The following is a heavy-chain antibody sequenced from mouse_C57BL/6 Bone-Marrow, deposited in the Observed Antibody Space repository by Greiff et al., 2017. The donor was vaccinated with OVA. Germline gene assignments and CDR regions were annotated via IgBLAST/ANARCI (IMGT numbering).Heavy chain of an antibody. D-gene: IGHD1-1*01. CDR2: IYPGDGDT. V-gene: IGHV1-80*01. Sequence: QVQLQQSGAELVKPGASVKISCKASGYAFSSYWMNWVKQRPGKGLEWIGQIYPGDGDTNYNGKFKGKATLTAVTSASTAYMELSSLTNEDSAVYYCTRGGTTVVAFYYFDYWGKGTTLTVSS. J-gene: IGHJ2*01. CDR1: GYAFSSYW. CDR3: TRGGTTVVAFYYFDY.